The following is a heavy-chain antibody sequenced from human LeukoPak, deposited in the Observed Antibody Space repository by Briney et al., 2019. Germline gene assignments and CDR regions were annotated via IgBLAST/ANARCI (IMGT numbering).Heavy chain of an antibody. V-gene: IGHV4-39*01. CDR1: GGPISSSSYY. D-gene: IGHD5-24*01. CDR3: ARQGDGREFDY. J-gene: IGHJ4*02. Sequence: PSETLSLTCTVSGGPISSSSYYWGWIRQPPGKGLEWIGSIYYSGSTYYNPSLKSRVTISVDTSKNQFSLKLSSVTAADTAVYYCARQGDGREFDYWGQGTLVTVSS. CDR2: IYYSGST.